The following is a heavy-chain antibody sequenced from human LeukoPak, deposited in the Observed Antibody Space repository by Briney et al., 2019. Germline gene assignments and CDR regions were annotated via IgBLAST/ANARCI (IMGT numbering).Heavy chain of an antibody. V-gene: IGHV4-59*12. D-gene: IGHD3-22*01. Sequence: SETLSLTCTVSGDSISSNWWTFIRQPPGKGLEWIGYIYHSGSAKYNPSLKSRVTMSVDTSKNQFSLKLSSVTAADTAVYYCAREDYDSSGYLSPFDPWGQGTLVTVSS. J-gene: IGHJ5*02. CDR3: AREDYDSSGYLSPFDP. CDR2: IYHSGSA. CDR1: GDSISSNW.